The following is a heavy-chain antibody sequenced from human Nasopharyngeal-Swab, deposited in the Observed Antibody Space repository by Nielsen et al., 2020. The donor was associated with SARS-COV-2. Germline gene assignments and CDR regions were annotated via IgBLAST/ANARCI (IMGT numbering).Heavy chain of an antibody. CDR1: GYTFTSYG. Sequence: ASVKVSCKASGYTFTSYGISWVRQAPGQGLEWMGWISAYNGNTNYAQKLQGRVTMTTDTSTSTAYMELRSLRSDDTAVYYCARVQYDYVWGSYRYCYYYMDVWGKGTTVTVSS. CDR3: ARVQYDYVWGSYRYCYYYMDV. CDR2: ISAYNGNT. J-gene: IGHJ6*03. D-gene: IGHD3-16*02. V-gene: IGHV1-18*04.